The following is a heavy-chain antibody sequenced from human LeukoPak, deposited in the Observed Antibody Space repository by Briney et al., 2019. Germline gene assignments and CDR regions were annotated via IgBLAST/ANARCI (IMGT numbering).Heavy chain of an antibody. CDR2: IYTDGST. Sequence: PSQTLSLTCIVSGGSISSGNYYWSWIRQPAGKGLEYIGRIYTDGSTHYNPSLKSRVTISVDTSRNQFSLSLSSVTAADTAVYYCARKAVTGYYFDYWGQGTLVTVSS. V-gene: IGHV4-61*02. CDR3: ARKAVTGYYFDY. J-gene: IGHJ4*02. D-gene: IGHD6-19*01. CDR1: GGSISSGNYY.